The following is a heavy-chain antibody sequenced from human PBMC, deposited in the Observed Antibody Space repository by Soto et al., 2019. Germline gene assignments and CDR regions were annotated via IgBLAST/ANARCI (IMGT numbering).Heavy chain of an antibody. Sequence: KSGPTLVNPTQTLTLTCTFSGFSLSTLGTCVAWIRQPPVKVLEWLALINWDNNEYYSTSLKTRLTISRDTSKNQVVLTMTNVDPVDTATYYCARIPHYSDSYYMDYWGQGTLVTVSS. D-gene: IGHD2-21*01. J-gene: IGHJ4*02. CDR1: GFSLSTLGTC. CDR3: ARIPHYSDSYYMDY. V-gene: IGHV2-70*01. CDR2: INWDNNE.